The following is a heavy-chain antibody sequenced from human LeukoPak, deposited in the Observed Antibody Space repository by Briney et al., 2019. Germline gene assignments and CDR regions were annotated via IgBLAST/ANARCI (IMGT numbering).Heavy chain of an antibody. V-gene: IGHV3-30*03. CDR2: ISYDGSNK. Sequence: GGSLRLSCTASGFTFSSYGMHWVRQAPGKGLEWVAVISYDGSNKYYADSVKGRFTISRDNSKNTLYLQMNSLRAEDTAVYYCVTTDDYWGQGTLVTVYS. J-gene: IGHJ4*02. CDR1: GFTFSSYG. CDR3: VTTDDY.